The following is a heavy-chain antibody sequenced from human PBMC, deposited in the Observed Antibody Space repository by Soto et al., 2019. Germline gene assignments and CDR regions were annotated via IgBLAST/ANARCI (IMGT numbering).Heavy chain of an antibody. J-gene: IGHJ4*02. V-gene: IGHV3-23*01. CDR2: ISGSGTNT. Sequence: EVQLLESGGRLVQPGGSLRLSCVASGFSFSTYPMTWVRQAPGKGLEWVSLISGSGTNTYYAESVKGRFTISRDNSQNTLYLQMNTLRAEDTAVYYCAEEKPTTTCFDSWGQGTLVTVSS. CDR3: AEEKPTTTCFDS. CDR1: GFSFSTYP. D-gene: IGHD1-1*01.